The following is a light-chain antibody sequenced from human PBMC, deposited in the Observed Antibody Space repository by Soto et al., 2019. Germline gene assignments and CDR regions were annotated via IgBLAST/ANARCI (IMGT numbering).Light chain of an antibody. V-gene: IGLV2-14*01. CDR3: SSYTRSSTRV. CDR1: SSDVGAYNY. J-gene: IGLJ1*01. Sequence: QSALTQPASVSGSPGQSITIFCTGTSSDVGAYNYVSWYQQPPGKAPKLLIYEVSNRPSGVSNRFSGSKSGNTASLTISGLQAEDEADYYCSSYTRSSTRVFGTGTKLTVL. CDR2: EVS.